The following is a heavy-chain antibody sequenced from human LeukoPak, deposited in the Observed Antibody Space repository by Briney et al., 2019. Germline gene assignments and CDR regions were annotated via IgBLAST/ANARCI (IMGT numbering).Heavy chain of an antibody. CDR3: ARDGMYYDFWSGYSDWFDP. Sequence: SETLSLTCTVSGGSISSGGYYWSWIRQPPGKGLEWIGYIYHSGSTYYNPSLKSRVTISVDRSKNQFSLKLSSVIAADTAVYYCARDGMYYDFWSGYSDWFDPWGQGTLVTVSS. J-gene: IGHJ5*02. CDR2: IYHSGST. V-gene: IGHV4-30-2*01. CDR1: GGSISSGGYY. D-gene: IGHD3-3*01.